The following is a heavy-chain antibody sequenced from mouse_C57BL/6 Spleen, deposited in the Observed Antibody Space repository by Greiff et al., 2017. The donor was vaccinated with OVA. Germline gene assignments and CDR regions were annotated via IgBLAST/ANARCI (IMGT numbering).Heavy chain of an antibody. V-gene: IGHV1-61*01. CDR1: GYTFTSYW. Sequence: QVQLLQPGAELVRPGSSVKLSCKASGYTFTSYWMDWVKQRPGQGLEWIGNIYPSDSETHYNQKFKDKATLTVDKSSSTAYMQLSSLTSEDSAVYYCARGEYHFDYWGQGTTLTVSS. CDR2: IYPSDSET. CDR3: ARGEYHFDY. J-gene: IGHJ2*01. D-gene: IGHD5-1*01.